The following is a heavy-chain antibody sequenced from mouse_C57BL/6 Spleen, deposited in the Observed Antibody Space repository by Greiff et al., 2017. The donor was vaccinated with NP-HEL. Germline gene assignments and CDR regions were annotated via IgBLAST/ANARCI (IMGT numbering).Heavy chain of an antibody. Sequence: DVHLVESGGGLVQPGGSLSLSCAASGFTFTDYYMSWVRQPPGKALEWLGFIRNKANGYTTEYSASVKGRFTISRDNSQSILYLQMNALRAEDSATYYCARYILLNWAFDYWGQGTTLTVSS. CDR3: ARYILLNWAFDY. D-gene: IGHD4-1*01. J-gene: IGHJ2*01. V-gene: IGHV7-3*01. CDR2: IRNKANGYTT. CDR1: GFTFTDYY.